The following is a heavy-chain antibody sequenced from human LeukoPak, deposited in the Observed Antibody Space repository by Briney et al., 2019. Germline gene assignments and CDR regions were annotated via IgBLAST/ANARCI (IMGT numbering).Heavy chain of an antibody. CDR2: INHSGST. D-gene: IGHD4-11*01. CDR1: GGSFSGYY. Sequence: SETLSLTCAVYGGSFSGYYWSWIRQPPGKGLEWIGEINHSGSTNYNPSLKSRVTISVDTSKNQFSLKLSSVTAADTAVYYCASLRERSYYARGFDYWGQGTLVTVSS. J-gene: IGHJ4*02. CDR3: ASLRERSYYARGFDY. V-gene: IGHV4-34*01.